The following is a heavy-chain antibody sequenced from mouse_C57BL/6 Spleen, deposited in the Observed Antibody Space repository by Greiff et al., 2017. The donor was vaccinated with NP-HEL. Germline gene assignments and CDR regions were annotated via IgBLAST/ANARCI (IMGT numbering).Heavy chain of an antibody. D-gene: IGHD2-3*01. J-gene: IGHJ4*01. Sequence: VKLVESDAELVKPGASVKISCKVSGYTFTDHTIHWMKQRPEQGLEWIGYIYPRDGSTKYNEKFKGKATLTADKSSSTAYMQLNSLTSEDSAVYFCARDDDGYPYAMDYWGQGTSVTVSS. CDR1: GYTFTDHT. CDR3: ARDDDGYPYAMDY. CDR2: IYPRDGST. V-gene: IGHV1-78*01.